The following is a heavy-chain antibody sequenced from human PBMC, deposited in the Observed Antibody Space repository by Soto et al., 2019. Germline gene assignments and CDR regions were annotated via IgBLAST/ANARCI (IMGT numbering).Heavy chain of an antibody. V-gene: IGHV3-72*01. CDR2: TRNKANSYTT. CDR3: ARGGYCSAVSCYSDYNGMDV. CDR1: WFPFSEPH. J-gene: IGHJ6*02. Sequence: GGAPRLSCVASWFPFSEPHMDWVRQGPGEGGEWVGRTRNKANSYTTEYAASVKGRFTISRDDSKNPLYLQMNSLKTEDTAVYYCARGGYCSAVSCYSDYNGMDVWGQGTTVTVSS. D-gene: IGHD2-15*01.